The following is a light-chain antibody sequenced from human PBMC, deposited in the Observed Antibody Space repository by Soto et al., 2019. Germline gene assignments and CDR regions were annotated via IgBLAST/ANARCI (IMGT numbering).Light chain of an antibody. V-gene: IGLV2-8*01. CDR3: KSYAGSNTYV. Sequence: QSALTQPPSASGSPGQTVTISCTGTKNDIGVYDFVSGYQHHPGKAPSLIIYEVVQRPSGVPDRFSGSKSGNTASLTVSGLQAADEADYFCKSYAGSNTYVFGRGTKVTVL. J-gene: IGLJ1*01. CDR2: EVV. CDR1: KNDIGVYDF.